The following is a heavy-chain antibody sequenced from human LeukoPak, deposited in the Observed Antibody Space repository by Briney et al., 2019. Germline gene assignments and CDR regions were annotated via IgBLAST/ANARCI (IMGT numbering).Heavy chain of an antibody. CDR2: IYTGGST. Sequence: GGSLRLSCAASGFTVSSNYMSWVRQAPGKGLEWVSVIYTGGSTYYADSVKGRFTIYRDNSKNTLYLQMNSLRAEDKDVYYCAGYSGRYHYYIDVWGKGTTVTISS. V-gene: IGHV3-66*01. D-gene: IGHD1-26*01. CDR3: AGYSGRYHYYIDV. CDR1: GFTVSSNY. J-gene: IGHJ6*03.